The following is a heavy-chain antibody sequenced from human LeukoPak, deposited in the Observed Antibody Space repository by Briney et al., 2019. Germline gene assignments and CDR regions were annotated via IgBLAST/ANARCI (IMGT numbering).Heavy chain of an antibody. D-gene: IGHD4-23*01. J-gene: IGHJ4*02. Sequence: GGSLRLSCEASAFTISSYWMSWVRQAQGKGLEWVANIKEDGSEINYVDSVKGRFTISRDNAKNSLFLQMNSLRVEDTAVYYCARDRGYSSFDYWGQGTLVTVSS. V-gene: IGHV3-7*01. CDR1: AFTISSYW. CDR3: ARDRGYSSFDY. CDR2: IKEDGSEI.